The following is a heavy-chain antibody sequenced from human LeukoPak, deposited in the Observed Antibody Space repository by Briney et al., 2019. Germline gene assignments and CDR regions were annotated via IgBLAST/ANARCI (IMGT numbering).Heavy chain of an antibody. V-gene: IGHV4-39*07. CDR3: ARGKRDTPFDY. CDR2: IYYSGST. CDR1: GGSISSSSYY. Sequence: SETLSLTCTVSGGSISSSSYYWGWIRQPPGKGLEWIGSIYYSGSTYYNPSLKSRVTISVDTSKNQFSLKLSSVTAADTAVYYCARGKRDTPFDYWGQGTLVTVSS. D-gene: IGHD5-24*01. J-gene: IGHJ4*02.